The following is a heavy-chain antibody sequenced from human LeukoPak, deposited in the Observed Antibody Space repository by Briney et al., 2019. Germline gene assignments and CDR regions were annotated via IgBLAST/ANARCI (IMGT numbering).Heavy chain of an antibody. V-gene: IGHV1-24*01. CDR3: ATLPWLAAAGTNCDY. CDR1: GYTSTSNY. J-gene: IGHJ4*02. Sequence: ASVKVSCKAFGYTSTSNYMHWVRQAPGKGLEWMGGFDPEDGETIYAQKFQGRVTMTEDTSTDTAYMELSSLRSEDTAVYYCATLPWLAAAGTNCDYWGQGTLVTVSS. D-gene: IGHD6-13*01. CDR2: FDPEDGET.